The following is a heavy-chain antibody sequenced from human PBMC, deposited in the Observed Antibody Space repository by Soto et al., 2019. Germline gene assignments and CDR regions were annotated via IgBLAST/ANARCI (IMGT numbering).Heavy chain of an antibody. CDR1: GGSFSDNY. J-gene: IGHJ4*02. Sequence: SETLSLTCAVYGGSFSDNYWNWIRQPPGKGLEWIGEINHRGSTNYNPSLKSRVTISVDTSKNQFSLKLSSVTAADTAVYHCASGGTIVVVSAARTSYYFDYWGQGTLVTVSS. CDR3: ASGGTIVVVSAARTSYYFDY. V-gene: IGHV4-34*01. D-gene: IGHD2-2*01. CDR2: INHRGST.